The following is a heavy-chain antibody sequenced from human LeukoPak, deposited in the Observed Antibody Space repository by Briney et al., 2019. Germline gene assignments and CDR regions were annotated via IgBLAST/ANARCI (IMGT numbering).Heavy chain of an antibody. CDR2: LNPNSGDT. CDR3: ARAPAGGPFDN. Sequence: ASVQVSCKASGYTFTGYYMHWVRQAPGQGLEWMAWLNPNSGDTDSAQKFQGRVTMTKDTSITTAYLELSSLRSDDTAVYYCARAPAGGPFDNWGQGTLVTVSS. CDR1: GYTFTGYY. D-gene: IGHD4-23*01. J-gene: IGHJ4*02. V-gene: IGHV1-2*02.